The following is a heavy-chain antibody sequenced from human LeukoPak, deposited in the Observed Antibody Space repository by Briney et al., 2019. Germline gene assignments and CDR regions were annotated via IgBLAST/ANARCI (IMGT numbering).Heavy chain of an antibody. Sequence: SVKVSCKASGGTFSSYAISWVRQAPGQGLEWMGGIIPIFGTANYAQKFQGRVTITTDESTSTAYMELSSLRSEDTAVYYCAREPQLAAAANDAFDIWGQGTMVTVSS. J-gene: IGHJ3*02. CDR3: AREPQLAAAANDAFDI. D-gene: IGHD6-13*01. CDR2: IIPIFGTA. V-gene: IGHV1-69*05. CDR1: GGTFSSYA.